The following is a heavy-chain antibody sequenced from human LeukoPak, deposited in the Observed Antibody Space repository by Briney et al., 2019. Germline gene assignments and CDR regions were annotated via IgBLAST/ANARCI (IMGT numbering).Heavy chain of an antibody. D-gene: IGHD3-10*01. V-gene: IGHV4-38-2*02. CDR3: AKSNGYGLVDI. J-gene: IGHJ3*02. CDR1: GYSISSGYY. CDR2: IFYSGGT. Sequence: SETLSLTCTVSGYSISSGYYWGWIRQTPGKGLEWIGNIFYSGGTYYSPSLTSRVTISLDTSRNQFSLKLNSVTAADTAVYYCAKSNGYGLVDIWGQGTMVTVSS.